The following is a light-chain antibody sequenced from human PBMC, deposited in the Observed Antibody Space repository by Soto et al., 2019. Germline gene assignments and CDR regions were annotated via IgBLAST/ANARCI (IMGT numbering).Light chain of an antibody. V-gene: IGKV1-9*01. Sequence: IQLTQSPSSLSASVGDRVTITCRASQGISSYLAWYQQKPGKAPKLLIYAASSLQSGVPSRFSGSGSVTDFTLTISSLQPDDFATYYCQQYNSHLRTFGGGTKVDIK. CDR2: AAS. J-gene: IGKJ4*01. CDR1: QGISSY. CDR3: QQYNSHLRT.